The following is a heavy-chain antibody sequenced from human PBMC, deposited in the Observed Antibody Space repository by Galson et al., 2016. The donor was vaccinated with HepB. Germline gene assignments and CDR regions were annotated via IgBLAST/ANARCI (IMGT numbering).Heavy chain of an antibody. Sequence: QSGAEVKKPGESLKISCKGSGYNFTTYWLGWVRQMPGKGLEWMGIMFPGDSDTRYSPSFQGQVTISADKSISTAYLQWSSLKASDTAMYYCAKTDPTPTNYGAFDIWGQGTMVTVSS. CDR2: MFPGDSDT. J-gene: IGHJ3*02. V-gene: IGHV5-51*01. CDR1: GYNFTTYW. D-gene: IGHD4/OR15-4a*01. CDR3: AKTDPTPTNYGAFDI.